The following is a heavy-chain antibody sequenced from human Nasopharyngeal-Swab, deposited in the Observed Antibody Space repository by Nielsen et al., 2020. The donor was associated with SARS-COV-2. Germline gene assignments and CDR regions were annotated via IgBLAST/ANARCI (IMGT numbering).Heavy chain of an antibody. CDR1: GFTFSSYW. J-gene: IGHJ1*01. D-gene: IGHD1-7*01. CDR3: ARVGYNWNSGYFQH. V-gene: IGHV3-7*03. CDR2: IKQDGSEK. Sequence: GGSLRLSCAASGFTFSSYWMSWVRQALGKGLEWVANIKQDGSEKYYVDSVKGRFTISRDNAKNSLYLQMNSLRAEDTAVFYCARVGYNWNSGYFQHWGQGTLVTVSS.